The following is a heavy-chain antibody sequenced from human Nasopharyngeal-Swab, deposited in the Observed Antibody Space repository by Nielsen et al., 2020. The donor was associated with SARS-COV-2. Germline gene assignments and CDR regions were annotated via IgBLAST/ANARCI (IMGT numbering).Heavy chain of an antibody. V-gene: IGHV1-46*01. CDR2: INPSGGST. D-gene: IGHD6-19*01. CDR3: ARERGSGWYDRVYYGMDV. Sequence: WVRQAPGQGLEWMGIINPSGGSTSYAQKFQGRVTMTRDMSTSTVYMELSSLRSEDTAVYYCARERGSGWYDRVYYGMDVWGQGTTVTVS. J-gene: IGHJ6*02.